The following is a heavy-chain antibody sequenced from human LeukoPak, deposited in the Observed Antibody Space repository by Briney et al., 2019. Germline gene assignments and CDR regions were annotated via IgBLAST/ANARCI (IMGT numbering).Heavy chain of an antibody. CDR3: AREGPYSSSND. D-gene: IGHD6-6*01. CDR2: ITSSSSTI. J-gene: IGHJ4*02. CDR1: GFIFSDYS. V-gene: IGHV3-48*01. Sequence: GGSLRLSCAASGFIFSDYSMNWVRQAPGKGLEWVSHITSSSSTIYYADSVKGRFTISRDNGKNPLYLQMNSLRAEDTAVYYCAREGPYSSSNDWGQGTLVTVSS.